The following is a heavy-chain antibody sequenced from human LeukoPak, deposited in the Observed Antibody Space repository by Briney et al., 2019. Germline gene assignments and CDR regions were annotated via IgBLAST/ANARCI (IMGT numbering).Heavy chain of an antibody. D-gene: IGHD4-23*01. Sequence: GGSLRLSCAASRFTFSSYEMHWVRQAPGKGLEWVSYISSSGSTIYYADSVKGRFTISRGNAKNSLYLQMNSLRAGDTAVYYCARDYGGSSPFDYWGQGTLVTVSS. CDR2: ISSSGSTI. CDR3: ARDYGGSSPFDY. CDR1: RFTFSSYE. V-gene: IGHV3-48*03. J-gene: IGHJ4*02.